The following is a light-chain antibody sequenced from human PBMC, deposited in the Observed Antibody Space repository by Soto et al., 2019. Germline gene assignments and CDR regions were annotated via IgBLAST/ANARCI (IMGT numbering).Light chain of an antibody. J-gene: IGKJ4*01. V-gene: IGKV1-39*01. Sequence: DIQMTQSPSSLSASVGDRVTITCRASQSISDYLNWYQQKPGKAPKLLIYAASRLQTGAPSGFSGSGSGTDFTLTISSLQPEDFATYYCQQSYSTPLTFGGGTKVEIK. CDR2: AAS. CDR3: QQSYSTPLT. CDR1: QSISDY.